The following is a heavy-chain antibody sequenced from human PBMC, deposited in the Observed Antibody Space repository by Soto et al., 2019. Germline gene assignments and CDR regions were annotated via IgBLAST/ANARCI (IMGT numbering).Heavy chain of an antibody. J-gene: IGHJ4*02. Sequence: QVLLVQSGAEVKKPGSSVKVSCKLSGATFSSYAMSWVRQASGQGLEWIGGIIPFFGTPNYAQKFQGRVTITADTSTATSYMELSSLRSDDTAEYYCARDKGAYYSHLVYWGQGTLVTVSS. CDR1: GATFSSYA. V-gene: IGHV1-69*06. CDR3: ARDKGAYYSHLVY. D-gene: IGHD3-22*01. CDR2: IIPFFGTP.